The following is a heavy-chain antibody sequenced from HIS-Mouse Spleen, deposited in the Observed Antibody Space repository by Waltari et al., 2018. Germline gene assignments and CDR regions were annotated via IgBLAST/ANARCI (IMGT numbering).Heavy chain of an antibody. J-gene: IGHJ4*02. D-gene: IGHD5-18*01. V-gene: IGHV3-15*01. Sequence: EWVGRIKSKTDGGTTDYAAPVKGRFTISRDDSKNTLYLQMNSLKTEDTAVYYCTTDQTIGYSHGYWGQGTLVTVSS. CDR3: TTDQTIGYSHGY. CDR2: IKSKTDGGTT.